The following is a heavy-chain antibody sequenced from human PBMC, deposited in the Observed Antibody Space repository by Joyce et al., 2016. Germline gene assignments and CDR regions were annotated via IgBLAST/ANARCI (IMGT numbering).Heavy chain of an antibody. CDR3: ATATVTMLGSREPKHFDY. CDR2: ISPMFDTT. D-gene: IGHD4-17*01. J-gene: IGHJ4*02. V-gene: IGHV1-69*18. CDR1: GGTFSSYT. Sequence: QVQLVQSGAEVKKPGSSVRVSCEASGGTFSSYTITWVRQAPGQGLEWMGRISPMFDTTKYAQKFQGRVTITADESTITAYMELSSLRSEDTAVYYCATATVTMLGSREPKHFDYWGPGTLVTVSS.